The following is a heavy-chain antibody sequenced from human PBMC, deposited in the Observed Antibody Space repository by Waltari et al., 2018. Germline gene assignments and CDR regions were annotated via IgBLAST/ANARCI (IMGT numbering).Heavy chain of an antibody. Sequence: EVQLLESGGGLVQPGGSLRLSCAASGFTFRRYAVSWVRQAPGKGLEWVSAISGSDGSTYYADSVKGRFTISRDNSKNTLYLQMNSLRAEDTAVYYCAKEINHWNYFDYWGQGTLVTVSS. V-gene: IGHV3-23*01. CDR2: ISGSDGST. CDR1: GFTFRRYA. J-gene: IGHJ4*02. CDR3: AKEINHWNYFDY. D-gene: IGHD1-1*01.